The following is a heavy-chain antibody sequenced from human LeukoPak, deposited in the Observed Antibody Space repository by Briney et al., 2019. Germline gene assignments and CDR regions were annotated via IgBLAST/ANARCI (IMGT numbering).Heavy chain of an antibody. J-gene: IGHJ4*02. V-gene: IGHV4-39*01. D-gene: IGHD3-22*01. CDR3: ARHRQYYYDSLDY. Sequence: PSETLSLTCTVSGGSISSSSYYWGWIRQPPGKGLEWIGSIYYSGSTYYNPSLKSRVTISVDTSKNQFSLKLSSVTAADTAVYYCARHRQYYYDSLDYWDQGTLVTVSS. CDR2: IYYSGST. CDR1: GGSISSSSYY.